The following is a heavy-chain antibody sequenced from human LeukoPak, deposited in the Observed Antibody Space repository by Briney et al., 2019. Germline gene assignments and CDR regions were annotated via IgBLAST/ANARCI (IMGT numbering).Heavy chain of an antibody. CDR1: GYTFTSYY. D-gene: IGHD1-26*01. CDR2: INPSGGST. V-gene: IGHV1-46*01. J-gene: IGHJ6*03. Sequence: GASVKVSCKASGYTFTSYYMHWVRQAPGQGLEWMGIINPSGGSTSYAQKFQGRVTMTRDMSTSTVYMELSSLRSEDTAVYYCARDRYRGSSSPADYYYYYMDVWGKGTTVTVSS. CDR3: ARDRYRGSSSPADYYYYYMDV.